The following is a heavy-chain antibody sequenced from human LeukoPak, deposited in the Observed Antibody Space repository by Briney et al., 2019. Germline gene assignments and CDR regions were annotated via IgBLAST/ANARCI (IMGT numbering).Heavy chain of an antibody. D-gene: IGHD3-10*01. V-gene: IGHV3-74*01. CDR1: GFTFSSYW. J-gene: IGHJ4*02. CDR3: TTMEWAH. CDR2: INSDGSST. Sequence: GGSLRLSCAAPGFTFSSYWMHWVRQTPGKGLVWVSLINSDGSSTTYADSVKGRFTISRDNAKNTLYLQMNSLRVEDTAVYYCTTMEWAHWGQGSLVTVSS.